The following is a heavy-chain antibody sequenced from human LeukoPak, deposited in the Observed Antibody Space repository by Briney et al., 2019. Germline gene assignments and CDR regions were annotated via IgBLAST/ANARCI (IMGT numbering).Heavy chain of an antibody. Sequence: SVKVSCKASGGTFSSYAISWVRQAPGQGLEWMGGIIPIFGTANYAQKFQGRVTITADESTSTAYMELSSLRSEDTAVYYCASTHRDHMDDGFDYWGQGTLVAVSS. J-gene: IGHJ4*02. CDR3: ASTHRDHMDDGFDY. D-gene: IGHD2-21*01. V-gene: IGHV1-69*13. CDR2: IIPIFGTA. CDR1: GGTFSSYA.